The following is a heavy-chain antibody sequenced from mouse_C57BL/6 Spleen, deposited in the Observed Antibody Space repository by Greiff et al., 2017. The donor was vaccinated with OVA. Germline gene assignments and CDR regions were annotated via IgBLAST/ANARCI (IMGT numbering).Heavy chain of an antibody. Sequence: QVQLQQSGPELVKPGASVKISCKASGYAFSSSWMNWVKQRPGKGLEWIGRISPGDGDTNYNGKFKGKATLTADKSSSTAYMQLSSLTSEDSAVYFCARSITTVVARYFDVWGTGTTVTVAS. CDR3: ARSITTVVARYFDV. V-gene: IGHV1-82*01. CDR1: GYAFSSSW. D-gene: IGHD1-1*01. J-gene: IGHJ1*03. CDR2: ISPGDGDT.